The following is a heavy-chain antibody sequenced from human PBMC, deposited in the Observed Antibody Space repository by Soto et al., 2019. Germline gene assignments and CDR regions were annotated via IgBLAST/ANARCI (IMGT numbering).Heavy chain of an antibody. CDR1: GVTFISYA. CDR3: AKSPVVYDFWSQREDV. J-gene: IGHJ6*02. V-gene: IGHV3-23*01. Sequence: PWECLALACAASGVTFISYAISWVRQSPGKGLEWVSAISGSGGSTYYADSVKGRFTISRDNSKNTLYLQMNSLRAEDTAVYYCAKSPVVYDFWSQREDVWGQGTTDTVSS. D-gene: IGHD3-3*01. CDR2: ISGSGGST.